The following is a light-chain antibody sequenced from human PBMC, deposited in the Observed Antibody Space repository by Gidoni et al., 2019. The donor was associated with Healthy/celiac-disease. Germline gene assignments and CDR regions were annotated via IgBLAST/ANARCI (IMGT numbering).Light chain of an antibody. CDR2: FGS. Sequence: DIGRTQSQLSLLVTPGSPASISCRSSKSLLHSNGYNYLDWCLQKPGQSPQLLIYFGSNRASGVPDRFSGSGSGTDFTLKISSVEAEDVGVYYCMQSLQTPLTFGQGTKVEIK. CDR3: MQSLQTPLT. CDR1: KSLLHSNGYNY. V-gene: IGKV2-28*01. J-gene: IGKJ1*01.